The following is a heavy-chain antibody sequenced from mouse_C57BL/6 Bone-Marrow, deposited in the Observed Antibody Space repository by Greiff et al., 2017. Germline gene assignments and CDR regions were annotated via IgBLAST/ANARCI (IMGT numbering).Heavy chain of an antibody. Sequence: EVHLVESGPGLVKPSQSLSLTCSVTGYSITSGYYWNWIRQFPGNKLEWMGYISYDGSNNYNPSLKNRISITRDTSKNQFFLKLNSVTTEDTATYYCARAGAYYSNYGDARDYWGRGTSVTVSS. J-gene: IGHJ4*01. CDR1: GYSITSGYY. D-gene: IGHD2-5*01. CDR3: ARAGAYYSNYGDARDY. CDR2: ISYDGSN. V-gene: IGHV3-6*01.